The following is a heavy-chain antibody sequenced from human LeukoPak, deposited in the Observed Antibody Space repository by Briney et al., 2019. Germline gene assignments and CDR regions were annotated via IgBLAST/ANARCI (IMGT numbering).Heavy chain of an antibody. Sequence: ASVTVSCTASGYTFTGYYMHWVRQAPGQGLEWMGWINPNSGGTKYTQKFQGRVTMTRDTSISTAYMELSRLRSDDTAVYYCLLISGSAFDIWGQGTMVTVSS. V-gene: IGHV1-2*02. CDR1: GYTFTGYY. CDR3: LLISGSAFDI. CDR2: INPNSGGT. D-gene: IGHD3-22*01. J-gene: IGHJ3*02.